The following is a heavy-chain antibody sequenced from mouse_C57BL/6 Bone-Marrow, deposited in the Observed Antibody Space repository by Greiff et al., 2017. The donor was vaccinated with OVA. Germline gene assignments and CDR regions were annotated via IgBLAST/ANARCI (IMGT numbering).Heavy chain of an antibody. Sequence: EVQLQQSVAELVRPGASVKLSCTASGFNIKNTYMHWVKQRPEQGLEWLGRIDPANGNTKYAPKFQGKATITADTSSNTAYLQLSSLTSEDTAIYYCARSLTTVVANWYCDVWGTGTTVTVSS. D-gene: IGHD1-1*01. J-gene: IGHJ1*03. V-gene: IGHV14-3*01. CDR3: ARSLTTVVANWYCDV. CDR1: GFNIKNTY. CDR2: IDPANGNT.